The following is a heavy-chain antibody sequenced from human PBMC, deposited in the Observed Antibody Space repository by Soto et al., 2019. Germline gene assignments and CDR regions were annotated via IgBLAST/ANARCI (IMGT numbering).Heavy chain of an antibody. CDR3: AAEPYYDFWEPLDAFDI. J-gene: IGHJ3*02. CDR2: IVVGSGNT. V-gene: IGHV1-58*02. D-gene: IGHD3-3*01. Sequence: GASVKVSCKASGFTFTSSAMQRVRQARGQRLEWIGWIVVGSGNTNYAQKFQERVTITRDMSTSTAYMELSSLRSEDTAVYYCAAEPYYDFWEPLDAFDIWGQGTMVTVSS. CDR1: GFTFTSSA.